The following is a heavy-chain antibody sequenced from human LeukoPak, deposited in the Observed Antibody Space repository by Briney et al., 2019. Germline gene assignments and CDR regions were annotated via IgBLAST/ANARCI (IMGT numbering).Heavy chain of an antibody. Sequence: GGSLRLSCAASGFTFSSYAMSWVRQAPGKGLEWVSGISTSGGSTSYADSVKGRFTISRDNPRNTLYMQMNSLRAEDTALYYCSIMHPYYDGSGYWVQWGQGTLVTVSS. CDR3: SIMHPYYDGSGYWVQ. CDR1: GFTFSSYA. J-gene: IGHJ4*02. CDR2: ISTSGGST. D-gene: IGHD3-22*01. V-gene: IGHV3-23*01.